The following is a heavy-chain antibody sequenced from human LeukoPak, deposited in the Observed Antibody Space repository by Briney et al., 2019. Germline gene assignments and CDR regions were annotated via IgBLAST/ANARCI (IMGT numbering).Heavy chain of an antibody. CDR1: GYTFTSYG. Sequence: GASVKVSCMASGYTFTSYGISWVRQAPGQGLEWMGWISAYNGNTNYAQKLQGRATMTTDTSTSTAYMELRSLRSDDTAVYYCARDPAPYYDFWSGFRGGRANWFDPWGQGTLVTVSS. CDR2: ISAYNGNT. CDR3: ARDPAPYYDFWSGFRGGRANWFDP. D-gene: IGHD3-3*01. V-gene: IGHV1-18*01. J-gene: IGHJ5*02.